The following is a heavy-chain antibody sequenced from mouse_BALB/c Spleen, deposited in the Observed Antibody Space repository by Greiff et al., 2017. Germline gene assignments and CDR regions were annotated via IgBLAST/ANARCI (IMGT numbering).Heavy chain of an antibody. CDR2: IDPANGNT. CDR3: ARSDYYGSSYYFDY. V-gene: IGHV14-3*02. D-gene: IGHD1-1*01. J-gene: IGHJ2*01. Sequence: EVKVVESGAELVKPGASVKLSCTASGFNIKDTYMHWVKQRPEQGLEWIGRIDPANGNTKYDPKFQGKATITADTSSNTAYLQLSSLTSEDTAVYYCARSDYYGSSYYFDYWGQGTTLTVSS. CDR1: GFNIKDTY.